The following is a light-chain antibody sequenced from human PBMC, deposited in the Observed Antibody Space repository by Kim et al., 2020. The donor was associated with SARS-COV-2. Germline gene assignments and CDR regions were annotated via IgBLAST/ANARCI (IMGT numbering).Light chain of an antibody. J-gene: IGKJ5*01. V-gene: IGKV1-13*02. CDR3: QQFYSYPIA. CDR1: QGISSA. Sequence: AFVGDSVTITCPASQGISSALAWYQQTSGKAPKLLIYDASNLESGVPSRFSGSGSGADFTLTISSVQPEDFATYDCQQFYSYPIAFGQGTRLEIK. CDR2: DAS.